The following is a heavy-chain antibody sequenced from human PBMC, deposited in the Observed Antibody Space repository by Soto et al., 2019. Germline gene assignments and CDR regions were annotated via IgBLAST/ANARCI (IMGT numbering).Heavy chain of an antibody. CDR2: IREGFDST. Sequence: EVQLLESGGGLIQPGGTLRLSCAASGFNIGIYAMSWVRQAPGKGLEWVSLIREGFDSTYYADSVKGRFTISRDTSKNILYPQMNSLRVDYTAVYYCARDHDSNGYPTLEYWCQGTLVTVSS. D-gene: IGHD3-22*01. V-gene: IGHV3-23*01. J-gene: IGHJ4*02. CDR3: ARDHDSNGYPTLEY. CDR1: GFNIGIYA.